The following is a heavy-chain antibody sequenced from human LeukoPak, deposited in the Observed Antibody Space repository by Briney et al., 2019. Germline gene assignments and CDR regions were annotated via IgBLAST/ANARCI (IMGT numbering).Heavy chain of an antibody. CDR1: GFTFSSYS. D-gene: IGHD3-22*01. CDR3: ARGILERDYYDSSGYYFGY. V-gene: IGHV4-34*01. CDR2: INHSGST. Sequence: PGGSLRLSCAASGFTFSSYSMNWVRQPPGKGLEWIGEINHSGSTNYNPSLKSRVTISVDTSKNQFSLKLSSVTAADTAVHYCARGILERDYYDSSGYYFGYWGQGTLVTVSS. J-gene: IGHJ4*02.